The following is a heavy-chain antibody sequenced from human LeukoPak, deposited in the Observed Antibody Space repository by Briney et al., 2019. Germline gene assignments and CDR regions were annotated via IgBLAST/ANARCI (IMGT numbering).Heavy chain of an antibody. CDR2: IEQDGSEK. V-gene: IGHV3-7*01. Sequence: GGSLRLSCAASGFTFSSYWMSWVRQAPGKGLEWVANIEQDGSEKYYVDSVKGRFTISRDNAKNSLYLQMNSLRAEDTAVYYCARDGEQWLGDWFDPWGQGTLVTVSS. J-gene: IGHJ5*02. CDR3: ARDGEQWLGDWFDP. CDR1: GFTFSSYW. D-gene: IGHD6-19*01.